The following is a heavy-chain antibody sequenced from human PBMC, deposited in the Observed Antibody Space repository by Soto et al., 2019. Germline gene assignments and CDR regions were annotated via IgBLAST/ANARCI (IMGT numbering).Heavy chain of an antibody. J-gene: IGHJ5*02. D-gene: IGHD2-2*01. CDR2: ISSSSSYI. CDR1: GFTFSSYS. V-gene: IGHV3-21*01. CDR3: ARSDCTSTSCYVVWFDP. Sequence: PGGSLRLSCAASGFTFSSYSMNWVRQAPGKGLEWVSSISSSSSYISYADSVKGRFTISRDNAKNSVYLQMSSLRAEDTAVYYCARSDCTSTSCYVVWFDPWGQGTLVTVSS.